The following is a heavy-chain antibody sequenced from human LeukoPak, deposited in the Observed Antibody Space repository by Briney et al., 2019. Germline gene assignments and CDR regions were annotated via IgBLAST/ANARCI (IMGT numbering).Heavy chain of an antibody. CDR1: GCAFDSYG. D-gene: IGHD3-9*01. CDR3: ARDILTGNALGH. Sequence: ATVKASCKASGCAFDSYGLTWVRQAPGQGPEWMGWISTYNGNTIYAQKFQGRVSMTTDTSTKTAYMEVRSLRSDDTAVYFCARDILTGNALGHWGQGTQVTVSS. J-gene: IGHJ4*02. V-gene: IGHV1-18*04. CDR2: ISTYNGNT.